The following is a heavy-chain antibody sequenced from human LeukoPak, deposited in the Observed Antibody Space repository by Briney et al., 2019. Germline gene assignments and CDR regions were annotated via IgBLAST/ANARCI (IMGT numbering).Heavy chain of an antibody. J-gene: IGHJ1*01. CDR2: ISYDGSNK. CDR1: GFTFSSYV. CDR3: ARAGLAYCGGDCYSEYFQH. Sequence: GGSLRLSCAASGFTFSSYVMHWVRQAPGKGLEWVAVISYDGSNKYYADSVKGRFTISRDNSKNTLYLQMNSLRAEDTAVYYCARAGLAYCGGDCYSEYFQHWGQGTLVTVSS. D-gene: IGHD2-21*02. V-gene: IGHV3-30*04.